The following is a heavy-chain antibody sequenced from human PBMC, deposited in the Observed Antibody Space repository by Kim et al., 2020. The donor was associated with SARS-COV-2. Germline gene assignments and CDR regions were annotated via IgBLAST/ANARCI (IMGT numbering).Heavy chain of an antibody. V-gene: IGHV4-61*01. CDR2: VYSSGDT. D-gene: IGHD4-17*01. J-gene: IGHJ4*02. CDR1: GVSVSSGRDY. Sequence: SETLSLTCTVSGVSVSSGRDYWGWIRQPPGKGLEWIGCVYSSGDTNYRPFLKSRVTMSIATSRNQFSLRLTSLTAADTAMYYCARDTLAPGDYISTPLYYIDYWGQGTLVTVSS. CDR3: ARDTLAPGDYISTPLYYIDY.